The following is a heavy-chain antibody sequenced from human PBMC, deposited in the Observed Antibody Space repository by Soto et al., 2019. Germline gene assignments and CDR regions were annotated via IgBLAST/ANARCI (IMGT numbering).Heavy chain of an antibody. D-gene: IGHD2-8*01. CDR2: ISGSGTTT. CDR3: AKDRVGGVPDAFDI. V-gene: IGHV3-23*01. CDR1: GFTSTNYV. J-gene: IGHJ3*02. Sequence: GSLRLSCAASGFTSTNYVMNWVRQAPGKGLEWVSSISGSGTTTFYADSVKGRFIISRDNSKNTLYLQMNSLRAEDTALYYCAKDRVGGVPDAFDIWGQGTMVTASS.